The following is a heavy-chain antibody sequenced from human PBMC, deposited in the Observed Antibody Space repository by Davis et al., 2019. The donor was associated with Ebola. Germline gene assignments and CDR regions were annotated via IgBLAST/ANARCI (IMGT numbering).Heavy chain of an antibody. D-gene: IGHD2-15*01. CDR1: GYTFTGFY. CDR3: ARDYCSGGSCQLLFPSKGVYSDDY. J-gene: IGHJ4*02. Sequence: ASVKVSCKASGYTFTGFYIHWVRLAPGQGLEWMGWINSNNGGTNSAQKFQGRVTLTRDTSISTAYMELSGLRSDDTAVYYCARDYCSGGSCQLLFPSKGVYSDDYWGQGTLVTVSS. V-gene: IGHV1-2*02. CDR2: INSNNGGT.